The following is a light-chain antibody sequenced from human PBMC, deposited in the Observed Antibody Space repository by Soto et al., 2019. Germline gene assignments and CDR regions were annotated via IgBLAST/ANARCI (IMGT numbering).Light chain of an antibody. CDR2: KVS. V-gene: IGKV2-30*01. CDR3: MQGTHWPWT. Sequence: DVVMTQSPLSLPVTLGQPASISCRSSQSPLYSDGNTYLSWFQQRPGQSPRRLIYKVSNRDSGVPDRFGGGGSGTDFTLKISRVEAEDVGVYYCMQGTHWPWTFGQGTKVEIK. J-gene: IGKJ1*01. CDR1: QSPLYSDGNTY.